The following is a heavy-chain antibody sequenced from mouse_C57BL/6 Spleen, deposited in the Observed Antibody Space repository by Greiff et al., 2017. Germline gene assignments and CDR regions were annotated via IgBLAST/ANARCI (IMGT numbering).Heavy chain of an antibody. CDR1: GFTFSSYT. CDR3: ARQGYYCPYAMDY. Sequence: EVKLVESGGGLVKPGGSLKLSCAASGFTFSSYTMSWVRQTPEKRLEWVATISGGGGNTYYPDSVKGRFTISRDNAKHPLYLQMSSLRSEDTALYYCARQGYYCPYAMDYWGQGTSVTVSS. V-gene: IGHV5-9*01. CDR2: ISGGGGNT. D-gene: IGHD1-1*02. J-gene: IGHJ4*01.